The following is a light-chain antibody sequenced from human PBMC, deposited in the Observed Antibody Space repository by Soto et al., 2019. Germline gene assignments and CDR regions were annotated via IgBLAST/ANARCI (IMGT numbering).Light chain of an antibody. J-gene: IGKJ1*01. Sequence: IQLTQSPSSLSASVGDTVTISCRASQTIDNYLAWYQQYPGRAPKLLIYLASTLQSGVPSRFSGSGSGTDFTLTITSLQSEDFGTYYCQQLDSNPPWTFGQGTRVEIK. CDR1: QTIDNY. V-gene: IGKV1-9*01. CDR3: QQLDSNPPWT. CDR2: LAS.